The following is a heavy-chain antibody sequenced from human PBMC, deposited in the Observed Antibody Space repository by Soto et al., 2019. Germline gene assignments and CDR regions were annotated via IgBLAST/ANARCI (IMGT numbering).Heavy chain of an antibody. Sequence: GASVKVSCKASGYTFTSYAMHWVRQAPGQRLEWMGWINAGNGNTKYSQKFQGRVTITRDTSASTAYMELTSLRFEDTAVYYCARERLSMVRGAPFYWGQGTLVTVSS. CDR1: GYTFTSYA. D-gene: IGHD3-10*01. CDR2: INAGNGNT. V-gene: IGHV1-3*01. CDR3: ARERLSMVRGAPFY. J-gene: IGHJ4*02.